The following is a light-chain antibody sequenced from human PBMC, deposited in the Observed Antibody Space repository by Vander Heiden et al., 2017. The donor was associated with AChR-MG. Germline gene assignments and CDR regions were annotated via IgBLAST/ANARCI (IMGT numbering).Light chain of an antibody. Sequence: QSVLTQPPSASETPGQTVTISCSGSNSNIGTNPVNWYQQLPGAAPKLLIYGNNVRPSGVPDRFSGSKSGSSASLAISGLHSEDEADYYCAGWDDNLNGVLFGGGTKLTVL. CDR1: NSNIGTNP. CDR3: AGWDDNLNGVL. CDR2: GNN. J-gene: IGLJ2*01. V-gene: IGLV1-44*01.